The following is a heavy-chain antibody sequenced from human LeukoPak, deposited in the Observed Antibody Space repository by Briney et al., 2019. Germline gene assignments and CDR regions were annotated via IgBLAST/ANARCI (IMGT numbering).Heavy chain of an antibody. J-gene: IGHJ3*02. V-gene: IGHV3-21*01. Sequence: GGSLRLSCAAFGFTFDSYSMTWVRQAPGKGLEWISSITTRSDYTYYTDSVEGRFTISRDNSKNTLYLQMNSLRAEDTAAYYCASLVSTDAVWHEAFDIWGQGTMVTVSS. CDR2: ITTRSDYT. CDR3: ASLVSTDAVWHEAFDI. D-gene: IGHD2-8*01. CDR1: GFTFDSYS.